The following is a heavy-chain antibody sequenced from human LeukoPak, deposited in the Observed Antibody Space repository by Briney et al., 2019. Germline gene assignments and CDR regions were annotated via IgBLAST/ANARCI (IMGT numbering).Heavy chain of an antibody. J-gene: IGHJ4*02. CDR1: GYTFSSYG. CDR3: ARSSLGTITAGPFDY. D-gene: IGHD5-12*01. Sequence: GASVKVYCKASGYTFSSYGIAWVRQAPGQGLEWMGWISGYNGNTNYAQKLQGRVSMTTDTSTTTAYMELRSLTSDDTALYYCARSSLGTITAGPFDYWRQGTLVTVSS. V-gene: IGHV1-18*01. CDR2: ISGYNGNT.